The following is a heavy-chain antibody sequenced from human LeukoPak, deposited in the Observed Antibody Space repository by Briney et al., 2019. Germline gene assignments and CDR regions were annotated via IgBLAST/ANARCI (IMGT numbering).Heavy chain of an antibody. CDR3: AKDRPYSSGLDEYFQH. J-gene: IGHJ1*01. CDR1: GFTFSSYG. Sequence: GRSLRLSCAASGFTFSSYGMHWVRQAPGKGLEWVAVISYDGSNKYYADSVKGRFTISRDNSKNTLYLQMNSLRAEDTAVYYCAKDRPYSSGLDEYFQHWGQGTLVTVSS. CDR2: ISYDGSNK. V-gene: IGHV3-30*18. D-gene: IGHD6-19*01.